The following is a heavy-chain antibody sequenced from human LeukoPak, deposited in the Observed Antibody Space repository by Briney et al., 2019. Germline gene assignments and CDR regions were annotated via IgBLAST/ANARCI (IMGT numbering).Heavy chain of an antibody. Sequence: SQTLSLTCTVSGGSISSGSYYWSWIRQPAGKGLEWIGRIYTSGSTNYNPSLKSRVTISVNTSKNQFSLKLSSVTATDTAVYYCARSSRSTETAFDIWGQGTMVTVSS. J-gene: IGHJ3*02. CDR3: ARSSRSTETAFDI. CDR1: GGSISSGSYY. V-gene: IGHV4-61*02. D-gene: IGHD5/OR15-5a*01. CDR2: IYTSGST.